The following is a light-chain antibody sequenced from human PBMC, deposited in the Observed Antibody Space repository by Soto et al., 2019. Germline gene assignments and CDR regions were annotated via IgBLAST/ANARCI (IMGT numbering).Light chain of an antibody. CDR3: CSNAGSYPFV. J-gene: IGLJ1*01. CDR2: DVD. Sequence: QSALTQPRSVSGSPGQSVTISCTGTSSDVGGYNYVSWYQHHTGEAPKLMIYDVDKRPSGVPGRFSGSKSGNTASLTISGLQAEDEADYYCCSNAGSYPFVFGTGTKVTVL. V-gene: IGLV2-11*01. CDR1: SSDVGGYNY.